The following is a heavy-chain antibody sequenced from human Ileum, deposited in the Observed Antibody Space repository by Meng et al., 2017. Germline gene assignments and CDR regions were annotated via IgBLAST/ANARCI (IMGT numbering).Heavy chain of an antibody. CDR1: GFIFSDYY. V-gene: IGHV3-11*04. J-gene: IGHJ3*02. CDR2: ITSAGSKT. D-gene: IGHD3-16*02. CDR3: AGFSIESIYVYVWVSYRYADFDI. Sequence: GGSLRLSCAGSGFIFSDYYMSWIRQAPGKGLEWVSYITSAGSKTYYADSVKGRFTFSRDNAKNSLYLKMNSLRAEDTAVYYCAGFSIESIYVYVWVSYRYADFDIWGQGTMVTVSS.